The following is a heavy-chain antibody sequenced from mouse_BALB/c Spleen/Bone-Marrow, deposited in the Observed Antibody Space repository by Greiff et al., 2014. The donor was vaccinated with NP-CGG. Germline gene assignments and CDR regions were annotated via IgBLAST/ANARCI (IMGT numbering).Heavy chain of an antibody. Sequence: VQLKHSGGGLVQPGGSRKLSCAASGFTFSSFGMHWVRQAPEKGLEWVAYISSGSSTVYYADKVMGRFTISRDNPKNTLFLRMTSLRSEDTAMYYCARSGSSSGYFDYWGQGTTLTVSS. J-gene: IGHJ2*01. D-gene: IGHD1-1*01. CDR3: ARSGSSSGYFDY. CDR2: ISSGSSTV. CDR1: GFTFSSFG. V-gene: IGHV5-17*02.